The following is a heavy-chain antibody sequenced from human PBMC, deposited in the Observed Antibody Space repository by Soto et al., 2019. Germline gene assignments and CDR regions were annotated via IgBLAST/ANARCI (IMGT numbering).Heavy chain of an antibody. J-gene: IGHJ4*02. CDR3: ARLESFHYYGSGSYYDY. CDR2: IYPGDSDT. V-gene: IGHV5-51*01. D-gene: IGHD3-10*01. CDR1: GYSFTSYW. Sequence: GESLKISCKGSGYSFTSYWIGWVRQMPGKGLEWMGIIYPGDSDTRYSPSFQGQVTISADKSISTAYLQWSSLKASDTAMYYCARLESFHYYGSGSYYDYWGQGTLVTVSS.